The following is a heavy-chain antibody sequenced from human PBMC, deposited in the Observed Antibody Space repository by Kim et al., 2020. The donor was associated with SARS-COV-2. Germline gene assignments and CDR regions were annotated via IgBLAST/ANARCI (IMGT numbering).Heavy chain of an antibody. CDR1: GFTFSSYG. Sequence: GGSLRLSCAASGFTFSSYGIHWVRQAPGKGLEWVALISYDGTKRYFADSVKGRFTLSRDNSKNTLYLQMNSLRAEDTAVYYCSRDREITTWGPGSYYGMDVWGQGTTVTVSS. D-gene: IGHD3-22*01. CDR2: ISYDGTKR. J-gene: IGHJ6*02. CDR3: SRDREITTWGPGSYYGMDV. V-gene: IGHV3-30*03.